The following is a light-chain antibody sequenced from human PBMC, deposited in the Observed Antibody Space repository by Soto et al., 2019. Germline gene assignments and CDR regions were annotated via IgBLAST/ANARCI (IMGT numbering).Light chain of an antibody. CDR1: QSVSSNY. CDR3: QQYGSSPWT. Sequence: ETGLTKSAGTLSLSPGERATVSCGASQSVSSNYLAWYQQKPGQAPRLLIYGASSRATGIPDRFSGSGSGTDFTLTISILEPEDFAVYYCQQYGSSPWTFGQGTKVDIK. J-gene: IGKJ1*01. CDR2: GAS. V-gene: IGKV3-20*01.